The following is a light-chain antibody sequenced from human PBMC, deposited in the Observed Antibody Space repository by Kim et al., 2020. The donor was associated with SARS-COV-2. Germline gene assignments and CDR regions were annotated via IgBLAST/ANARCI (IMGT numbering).Light chain of an antibody. CDR3: LKYRTYPLT. Sequence: ASVGDRVTITCRASQDIGNYLGWYQQKPGRAPKRLIYGASNLQSGVPSRFSGSGSETEFTLTINSLQPEDFATYFCLKYRTYPLTFGQGTRLDIK. V-gene: IGKV1-17*01. CDR2: GAS. CDR1: QDIGNY. J-gene: IGKJ5*01.